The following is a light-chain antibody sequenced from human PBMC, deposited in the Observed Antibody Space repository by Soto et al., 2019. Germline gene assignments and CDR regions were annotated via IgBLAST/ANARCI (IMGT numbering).Light chain of an antibody. CDR1: NSNIGNNY. CDR3: GTWDSSLTAAV. Sequence: QSVLTQPPSVSTAPGQKVTISCSGSNSNIGNNYVSWYQQLPGTAPKLLIYDNNKRPSGILDRFSGSKSGTSATLGITGLQTGDETDYFCGTWDSSLTAAVFGGGTKLTVL. CDR2: DNN. V-gene: IGLV1-51*01. J-gene: IGLJ2*01.